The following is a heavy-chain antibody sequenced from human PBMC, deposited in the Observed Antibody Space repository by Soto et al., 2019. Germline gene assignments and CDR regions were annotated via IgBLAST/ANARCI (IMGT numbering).Heavy chain of an antibody. V-gene: IGHV3-74*01. D-gene: IGHD6-13*01. CDR1: GFTFSNYW. Sequence: GGSLRLSCAASGFTFSNYWMHWVRQGPGRGLVWVSRINTDGSSTDYADSVEGRFTISRDNAKDTLYLQMSSLRPEDTAVYYCARGSGEAPGIDYWGQGILVTVSS. J-gene: IGHJ4*02. CDR2: INTDGSST. CDR3: ARGSGEAPGIDY.